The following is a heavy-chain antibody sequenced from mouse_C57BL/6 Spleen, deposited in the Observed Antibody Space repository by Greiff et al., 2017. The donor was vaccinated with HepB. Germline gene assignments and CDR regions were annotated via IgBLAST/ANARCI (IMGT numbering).Heavy chain of an antibody. CDR3: AMTPPLYYDYDDAMDY. J-gene: IGHJ4*01. D-gene: IGHD2-4*01. Sequence: VQLQQSGAELVKPGASVKVSCKASGYTFTSYWMHWVKQRPGQGLEWIGRIHPSDSDTNYNQKFKGKATLTVDKSSSTAYMQLSSLTSEDSAVYYCAMTPPLYYDYDDAMDYWGQGTSVTVSS. CDR1: GYTFTSYW. CDR2: IHPSDSDT. V-gene: IGHV1-74*01.